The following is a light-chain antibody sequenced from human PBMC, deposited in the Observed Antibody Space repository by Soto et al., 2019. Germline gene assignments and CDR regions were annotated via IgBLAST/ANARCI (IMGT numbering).Light chain of an antibody. J-gene: IGKJ1*01. Sequence: DIVLTQSPGTLSLSPGERATLSCRASQSVRNNYLAWYQQKLAQAPRRFTKGASTRAIATPESLIGSGFGTDFPPPIIILEPEDFEVYTCRQYGSSGTSGQGTKV. V-gene: IGKV3-20*01. CDR2: GAS. CDR3: RQYGSSGT. CDR1: QSVRNNY.